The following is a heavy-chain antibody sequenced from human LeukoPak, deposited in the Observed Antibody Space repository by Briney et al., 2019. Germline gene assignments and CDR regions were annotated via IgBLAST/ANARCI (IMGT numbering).Heavy chain of an antibody. J-gene: IGHJ5*02. CDR1: GGTFSSYA. CDR3: ARADSSGRPEDNWFDP. V-gene: IGHV1-69*13. CDR2: IIPIFGTA. D-gene: IGHD6-19*01. Sequence: ASVKVSCKASGGTFSSYAISWVRQAPGQGLEWMGGIIPIFGTANYAQKFQGRVTITADESTSTAYMELSSLRSEDAAVYYCARADSSGRPEDNWFDPWGQGTLVTVSS.